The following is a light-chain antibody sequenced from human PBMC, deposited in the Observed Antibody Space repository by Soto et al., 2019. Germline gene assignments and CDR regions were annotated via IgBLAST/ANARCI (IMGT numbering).Light chain of an antibody. J-gene: IGKJ3*01. Sequence: EIVLTQSPATLSLSPGERATLSSRARQGVTPSLAWYQQRPGQVPRLPIYGASNRATGIPARFSGSGSGTDFALTISSLEPEDCAVYYCQQRSDGFTCGPGTKVDI. CDR3: QQRSDGFT. CDR2: GAS. V-gene: IGKV3-11*01. CDR1: QGVTPS.